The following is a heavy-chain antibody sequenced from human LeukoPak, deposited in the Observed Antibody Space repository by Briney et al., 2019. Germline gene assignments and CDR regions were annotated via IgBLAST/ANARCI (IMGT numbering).Heavy chain of an antibody. CDR1: GGSFRDYY. V-gene: IGHV4-34*01. J-gene: IGHJ2*01. CDR2: ISHSGST. Sequence: PSETLSLTCAVYGGSFRDYYWSWIRQPPGKGLEWIGEISHSGSTSYNPSLKSRVTISVDTSKNQFSLKLSSVTAADTAVYYCARDRLGYCSSTSCYTLTPHSWYFDLWGRGTLVTVSS. CDR3: ARDRLGYCSSTSCYTLTPHSWYFDL. D-gene: IGHD2-2*02.